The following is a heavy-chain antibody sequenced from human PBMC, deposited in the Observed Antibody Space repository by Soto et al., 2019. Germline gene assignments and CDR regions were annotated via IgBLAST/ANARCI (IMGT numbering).Heavy chain of an antibody. Sequence: DVQLVESGGGLIQPGESLRLSCAAFGLTVSGKKSVAWVRQAPGKGLEWVSALYDVDGSFYADSVKGRVTTSSDSSKTTVYLQMNGLRPDDTAVYYCASWHEREHAYDVWGQGTTVTVSS. D-gene: IGHD1-1*01. J-gene: IGHJ3*01. CDR2: LYDVDGS. CDR1: GLTVSGKKS. CDR3: ASWHEREHAYDV. V-gene: IGHV3-53*01.